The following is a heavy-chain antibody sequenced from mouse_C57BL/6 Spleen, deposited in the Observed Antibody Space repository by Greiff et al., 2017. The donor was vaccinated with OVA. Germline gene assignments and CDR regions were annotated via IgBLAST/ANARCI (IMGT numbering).Heavy chain of an antibody. J-gene: IGHJ1*03. D-gene: IGHD2-4*01. CDR1: GYTFTSYW. CDR3: ARAPYDYDGDWYFDV. Sequence: VQLQQPGTELVKPGASVKLSCKASGYTFTSYWMHWVKQRPGQGLEWIGNINPSNGGTNYNEKFKSKATLTVDKSSSTAYMQLSSLTSEDSAVYYGARAPYDYDGDWYFDVWGTGTTVTVSS. V-gene: IGHV1-53*01. CDR2: INPSNGGT.